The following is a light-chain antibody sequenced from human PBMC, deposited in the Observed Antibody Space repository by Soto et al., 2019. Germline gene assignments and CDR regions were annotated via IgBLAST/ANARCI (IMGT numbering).Light chain of an antibody. J-gene: IGLJ1*01. CDR1: SSNIGSYT. Sequence: QSVLAQPPSASGTPGQRVTISCSGSSSNIGSYTVHWFQQLPGAASKPLIYTTDQRPSGVPDRFSGSKSGTSASLAISGLQSEDEADYYCAAWDDSLNGHVFGSGTKVTVL. CDR2: TTD. V-gene: IGLV1-44*01. CDR3: AAWDDSLNGHV.